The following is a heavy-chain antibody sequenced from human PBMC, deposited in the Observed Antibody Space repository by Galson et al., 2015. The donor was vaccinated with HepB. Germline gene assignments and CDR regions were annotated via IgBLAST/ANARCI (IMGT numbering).Heavy chain of an antibody. D-gene: IGHD3-9*01. V-gene: IGHV3-21*01. CDR2: ISSSSSYI. J-gene: IGHJ4*02. Sequence: SLRLSCAASGFTFSSYSMNWVRQAPGKGLVWVSSISSSSSYIYYADSVKGRFTISRDNAKNSLYLQMNSLRAEDTAVYYCATTGGYFDWLLSTENWGQGTLVTVSS. CDR3: ATTGGYFDWLLSTEN. CDR1: GFTFSSYS.